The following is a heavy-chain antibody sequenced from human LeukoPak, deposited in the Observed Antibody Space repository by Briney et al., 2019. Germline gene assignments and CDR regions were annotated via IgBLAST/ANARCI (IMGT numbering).Heavy chain of an antibody. CDR3: AKSSRPYYYYYYGMDV. D-gene: IGHD2-2*01. CDR2: IIPILGIA. J-gene: IGHJ6*02. CDR1: GGIFSSYA. V-gene: IGHV1-69*04. Sequence: SVKVSCKASGGIFSSYAISWVRQAPGQGLEWMGRIIPILGIANYAQKFQGRVTITADKSTSTAYMELSSLRSEDTAVYYCAKSSRPYYYYYYGMDVWGQGTTVTVSS.